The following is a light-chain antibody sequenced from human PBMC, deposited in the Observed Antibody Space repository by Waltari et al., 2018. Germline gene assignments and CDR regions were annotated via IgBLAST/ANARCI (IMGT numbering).Light chain of an antibody. CDR2: GAS. CDR3: QHYVRLPVT. Sequence: IVLPHSPGTLSLSPGEGATISCWASQSVGRFLAWYQHKRGQPPRLLIYGASIRASGVPDRFSGSGSGTDFSLTISRLEPEDFAVYYCQHYVRLPVTFGQGTKVEI. V-gene: IGKV3-20*01. J-gene: IGKJ1*01. CDR1: QSVGRF.